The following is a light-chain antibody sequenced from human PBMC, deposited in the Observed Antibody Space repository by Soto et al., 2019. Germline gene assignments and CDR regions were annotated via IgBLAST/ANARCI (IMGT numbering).Light chain of an antibody. CDR2: AAS. CDR3: QQLKTYPVT. Sequence: IQLTQSPSSLSASVGDSVTITCRASQGVSRYLSWYQQKPGRAPILLISAASTLQSGVPARFSGSGSGTDFTLSITSLQPEDFATYYCQQLKTYPVTFGGGTKVDIK. CDR1: QGVSRY. V-gene: IGKV1-9*01. J-gene: IGKJ4*01.